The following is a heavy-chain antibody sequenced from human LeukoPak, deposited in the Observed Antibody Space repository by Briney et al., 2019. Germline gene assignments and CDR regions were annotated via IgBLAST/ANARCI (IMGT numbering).Heavy chain of an antibody. J-gene: IGHJ4*02. V-gene: IGHV1-8*01. CDR1: GYTFTTYD. CDR2: MNPNSGNT. D-gene: IGHD1-26*01. CDR3: ARAVIVGTIQFDY. Sequence: GASVKVSCKASGYTFTTYDINWVRQAAGQGLEWMGWMNPNSGNTGYAQKFQGRVTVTRDTSISTAYMELSSLRPEDTAVYYCARAVIVGTIQFDYWGQGTLVTVSS.